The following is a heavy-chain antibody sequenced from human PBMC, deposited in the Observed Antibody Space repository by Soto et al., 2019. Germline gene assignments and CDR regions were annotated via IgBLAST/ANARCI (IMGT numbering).Heavy chain of an antibody. J-gene: IGHJ4*02. V-gene: IGHV1-69*13. D-gene: IGHD6-19*01. CDR2: IIPIFGTA. CDR3: AREASGGWYYFDY. Sequence: GVSVKVSCKASGGTFSSYAISWVRQAPGQGLEWMGGIIPIFGTANYAQKFQGRVTITADESTSTAYIELSSLRAEDTGVYYCAREASGGWYYFDYWGQGTLVTVSS. CDR1: GGTFSSYA.